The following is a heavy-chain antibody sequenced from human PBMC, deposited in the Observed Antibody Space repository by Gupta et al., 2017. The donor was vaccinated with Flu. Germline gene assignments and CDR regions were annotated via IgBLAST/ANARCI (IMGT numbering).Heavy chain of an antibody. CDR3: ARGRDGFNHFDL. CDR2: TYYRSKWYN. V-gene: IGHV6-1*01. Sequence: TNRATWSWIRQSPSRGLEWLGRTYYRSKWYNDYALSVKTRITFNADTSANHLSLHLNSVTPEDTAVYYCARGRDGFNHFDLWGQGTLVTVSS. CDR1: TNRAT. D-gene: IGHD5-12*01. J-gene: IGHJ4*02.